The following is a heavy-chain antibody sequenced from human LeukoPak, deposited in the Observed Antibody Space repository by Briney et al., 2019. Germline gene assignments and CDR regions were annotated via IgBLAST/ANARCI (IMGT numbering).Heavy chain of an antibody. CDR2: ISSSSSTI. J-gene: IGHJ3*02. Sequence: GGSLRLSCAASGFTFSSYSMNWVRQAPGKGLEWVSYISSSSSTICYADSVKGRFTISRDNAKNSLYLQMNSLRAEDTAVYYCARACGGDCRNDAFDIWGQGTMVTVSS. CDR3: ARACGGDCRNDAFDI. D-gene: IGHD2-21*02. CDR1: GFTFSSYS. V-gene: IGHV3-48*04.